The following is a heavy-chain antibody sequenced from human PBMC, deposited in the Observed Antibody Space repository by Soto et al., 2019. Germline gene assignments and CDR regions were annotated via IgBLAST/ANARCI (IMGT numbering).Heavy chain of an antibody. CDR1: GFTFSSYA. V-gene: IGHV3-23*01. Sequence: PGGSLRLSCAASGFTFSSYAMSWVRQAPGKGLEWVSAVSGSGGSTYYADSVKGRFTISRDNSKNTLYLQMNSLRAEDTAVYYCARGRSIAARPDWFGPWGQGTLVTVSS. CDR2: VSGSGGST. D-gene: IGHD6-6*01. CDR3: ARGRSIAARPDWFGP. J-gene: IGHJ5*02.